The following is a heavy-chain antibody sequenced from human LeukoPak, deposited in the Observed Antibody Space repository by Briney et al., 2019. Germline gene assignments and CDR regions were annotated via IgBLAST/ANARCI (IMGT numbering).Heavy chain of an antibody. CDR3: AREIFGSGSYPDF. CDR1: GCAFNTYA. CDR2: IWHDGSHK. J-gene: IGHJ4*02. V-gene: IGHV3-33*01. Sequence: GRSLTHTCAASGCAFNTYAMHWGRQAPAPGLDRVSLIWHDGSHKYYIDSVRGRFTISRDNSKNTVYLQMNGLRAEDTAVYYCAREIFGSGSYPDFWGQGTLVTVSS. D-gene: IGHD3-10*01.